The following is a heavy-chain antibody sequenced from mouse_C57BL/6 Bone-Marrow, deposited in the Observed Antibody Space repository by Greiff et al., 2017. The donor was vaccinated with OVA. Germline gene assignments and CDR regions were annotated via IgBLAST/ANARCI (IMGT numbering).Heavy chain of an antibody. Sequence: EVKLVESGPSLVRPSQTLSLTCTVTGFSINSDCYWIWIRQFPGNKLEYIGYTFYSGITYYNPSLESRTYITRDTSKNQFSLKLSSVTTEDTATYYCARATPLYYGSRGAMDYWGQGTSVTVSS. V-gene: IGHV3-3*01. CDR2: TFYSGIT. CDR3: ARATPLYYGSRGAMDY. D-gene: IGHD1-1*01. J-gene: IGHJ4*01. CDR1: GFSINSDCY.